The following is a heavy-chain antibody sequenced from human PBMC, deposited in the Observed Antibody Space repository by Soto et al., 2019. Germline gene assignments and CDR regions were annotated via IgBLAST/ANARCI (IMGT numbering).Heavy chain of an antibody. CDR2: IGRTNNT. J-gene: IGHJ4*01. CDR1: GFTFSNSA. Sequence: EVHLLESGGGLVQPGGSLRLSCAASGFTFSNSAMTWVRQALGKGPEWVSSIGRTNNTHYADSVKGRFAISRDHSHNTLYLQMNGLTAEDTAVYFCAKVDAYSYRADHWGHGTLVTVSS. CDR3: AKVDAYSYRADH. D-gene: IGHD3-16*02. V-gene: IGHV3-23*01.